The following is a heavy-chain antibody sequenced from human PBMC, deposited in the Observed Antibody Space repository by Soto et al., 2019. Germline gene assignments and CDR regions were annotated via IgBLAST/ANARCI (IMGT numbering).Heavy chain of an antibody. D-gene: IGHD2-15*01. Sequence: ASVKVSCKASGYTFTGYYMHWVRQAPGQGLEWMGWINPNSGGTNYAQKFQGWVTMTRDTSISTAYMELSRLRSDDTAVYYCARAIGVAAPYYYGMDVWGQGTTVTVSS. CDR3: ARAIGVAAPYYYGMDV. CDR2: INPNSGGT. J-gene: IGHJ6*02. V-gene: IGHV1-2*04. CDR1: GYTFTGYY.